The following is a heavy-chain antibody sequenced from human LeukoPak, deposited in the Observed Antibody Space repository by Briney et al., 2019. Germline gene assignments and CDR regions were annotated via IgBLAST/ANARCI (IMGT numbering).Heavy chain of an antibody. CDR3: AKDPGGYCSGGSCYV. V-gene: IGHV3-23*01. CDR1: GFTVSSNY. D-gene: IGHD2-15*01. Sequence: GGSLRLSCAASGFTVSSNYMSWVRQAPGKGLEWVSAISGSGGSTYYADSVKGRFTISRDNSKNTLYLQMNSLRAEDTAVYYCAKDPGGYCSGGSCYVWGQGTLVTVSS. CDR2: ISGSGGST. J-gene: IGHJ4*02.